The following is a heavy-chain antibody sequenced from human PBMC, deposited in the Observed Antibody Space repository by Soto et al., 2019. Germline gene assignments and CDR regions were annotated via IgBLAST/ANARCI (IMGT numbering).Heavy chain of an antibody. CDR3: ARAGRWIAVSVVGDYLDC. D-gene: IGHD6-19*01. CDR2: VIPMFGTA. V-gene: IGHV1-69*18. Sequence: QVQLVQSGAEVKKPGSSVKVSCKASGGAFSKHAINWVRQAPGQGLEWMGRVIPMFGTAIYAETFQDRRTITTDDSTTTAYMELGSLTSEDTAVYYCARAGRWIAVSVVGDYLDCWGQGTLVTVSS. CDR1: GGAFSKHA. J-gene: IGHJ4*02.